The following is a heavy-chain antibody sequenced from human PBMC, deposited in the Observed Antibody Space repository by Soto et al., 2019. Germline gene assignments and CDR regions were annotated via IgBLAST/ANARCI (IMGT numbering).Heavy chain of an antibody. CDR3: ARCITMVRGVIITNYYYGMDV. CDR1: GGSISSSSYY. J-gene: IGHJ6*02. V-gene: IGHV4-39*01. CDR2: IYYSGST. D-gene: IGHD3-10*01. Sequence: SETLCLTCTVSGGSISSSSYYWGWIRQPPGKGLEWIGSIYYSGSTYYNPSLKSRVTISVDTSKNQFSLKLSSVTAADTAVYYCARCITMVRGVIITNYYYGMDVWGQGTTVTVSS.